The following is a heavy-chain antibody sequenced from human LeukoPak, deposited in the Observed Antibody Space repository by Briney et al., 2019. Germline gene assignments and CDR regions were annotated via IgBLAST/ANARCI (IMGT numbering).Heavy chain of an antibody. Sequence: GGSLRLSCTASGLTFSSNAMSWVRQPAGKGLEWVSGISGSSGITSDADSVKGRFTISRDNSKNMVYLQMNGLRDEDTAVYYCAKGVRGVIRDAFDVWGQGTMVTVSS. CDR3: AKGVRGVIRDAFDV. V-gene: IGHV3-23*01. CDR1: GLTFSSNA. J-gene: IGHJ3*01. D-gene: IGHD3-10*01. CDR2: ISGSSGIT.